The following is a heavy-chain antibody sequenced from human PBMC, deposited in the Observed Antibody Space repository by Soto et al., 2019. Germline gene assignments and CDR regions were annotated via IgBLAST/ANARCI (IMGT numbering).Heavy chain of an antibody. D-gene: IGHD3-16*01. CDR3: AKVREDYVWGSPMGEN. J-gene: IGHJ4*02. CDR1: GFTFSSYA. CDR2: ISGSGGST. Sequence: GGSLRLSCAASGFTFSSYAMSWVRQAPGKGLEWVSAISGSGGSTYYADSVKGRFTISRDNSKNTLYLQMNSLRAEDTAVYYCAKVREDYVWGSPMGENWGQGTLVTVSS. V-gene: IGHV3-23*01.